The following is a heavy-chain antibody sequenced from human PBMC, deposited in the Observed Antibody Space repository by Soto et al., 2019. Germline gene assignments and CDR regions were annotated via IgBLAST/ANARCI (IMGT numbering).Heavy chain of an antibody. CDR2: INHSGST. Sequence: PSETLSLTCAVYGGSFSGYYWSWIRQPPGKGLEWIGEINHSGSTNYNPSLKSRLTISVDTSKNQVSLKLTSVTAADTAVYYCTSDYTLRSYRFDYWGRGILVTVSS. CDR1: GGSFSGYY. CDR3: TSDYTLRSYRFDY. D-gene: IGHD3-10*01. J-gene: IGHJ4*02. V-gene: IGHV4-34*01.